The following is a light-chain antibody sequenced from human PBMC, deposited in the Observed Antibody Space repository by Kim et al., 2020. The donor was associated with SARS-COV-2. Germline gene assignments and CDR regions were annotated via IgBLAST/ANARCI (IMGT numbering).Light chain of an antibody. J-gene: IGKJ4*01. V-gene: IGKV3-11*01. CDR2: DTS. CDR3: QQRLHWPLT. Sequence: LSAGERATLSCRASQSVSSYLAWYQQKPGQAPRLLIYDTSNRATGIPARFSGSGSGTDFTLTISSLEPEDFAVYYCQQRLHWPLTFGGGTKVDIK. CDR1: QSVSSY.